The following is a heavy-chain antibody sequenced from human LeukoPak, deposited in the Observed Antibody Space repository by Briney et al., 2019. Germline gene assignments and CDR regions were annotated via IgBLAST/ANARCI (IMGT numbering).Heavy chain of an antibody. Sequence: ASVKVSCKASGYTFTGYYIHWVRQAPGQGLEWMGRINPNSGGTNSPQKFQGRVTMTRDTSITTAYMELTSLTSDDTAVYFCARSAGHCNNGVCFTDYYMDVWGKGTTVTVSS. CDR3: ARSAGHCNNGVCFTDYYMDV. V-gene: IGHV1-2*06. CDR1: GYTFTGYY. J-gene: IGHJ6*03. CDR2: INPNSGGT. D-gene: IGHD2-8*01.